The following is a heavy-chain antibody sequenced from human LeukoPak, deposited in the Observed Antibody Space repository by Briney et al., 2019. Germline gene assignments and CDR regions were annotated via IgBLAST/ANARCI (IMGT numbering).Heavy chain of an antibody. CDR1: GFTFDDYA. CDR3: AKAQWELLGGFDY. D-gene: IGHD1-26*01. CDR2: ISWNSGSI. J-gene: IGHJ4*02. Sequence: GGSLRLSCAASGFTFDDYAMHWVRQAPGKGLEWVSGISWNSGSIGYADSMKGRFTISRDNAKNSLHLQMNSLRAEDTALYYCAKAQWELLGGFDYWGQGTLVTVSS. V-gene: IGHV3-9*01.